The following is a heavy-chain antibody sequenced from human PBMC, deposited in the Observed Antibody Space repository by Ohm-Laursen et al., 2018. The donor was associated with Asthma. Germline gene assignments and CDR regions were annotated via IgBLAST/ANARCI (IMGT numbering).Heavy chain of an antibody. CDR2: ISWNSGSI. V-gene: IGHV3-9*01. D-gene: IGHD5-18*01. CDR3: AKLIQLWSHVGLDY. Sequence: SLRLSCTASGFTFDDYAMHWVRQAPGKGLEWVSGISWNSGSIGYADSVKGRFTISRDNSKNTLYLQMNSLRAEDTAVYYCAKLIQLWSHVGLDYWGQGTLVTVSS. CDR1: GFTFDDYA. J-gene: IGHJ4*02.